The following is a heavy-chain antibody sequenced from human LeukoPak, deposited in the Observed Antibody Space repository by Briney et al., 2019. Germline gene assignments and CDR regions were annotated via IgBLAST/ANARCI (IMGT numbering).Heavy chain of an antibody. D-gene: IGHD3-22*01. J-gene: IGHJ4*02. CDR3: ARDATYYYESSGYGGVDS. CDR2: MYYSGST. Sequence: PSETLSLTCTVSGDSISSSRHYWGWIRQPPGKGLEWIGSMYYSGSTYYNPSLKSRVTISVDTSKNQVSLKMNSVTAADTAVYYCARDATYYYESSGYGGVDSWGQGTLVTVSS. CDR1: GDSISSSRHY. V-gene: IGHV4-39*07.